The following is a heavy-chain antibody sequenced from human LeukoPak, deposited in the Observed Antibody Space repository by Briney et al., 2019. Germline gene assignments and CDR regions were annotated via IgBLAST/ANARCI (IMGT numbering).Heavy chain of an antibody. J-gene: IGHJ3*01. CDR1: GFTFNTYW. D-gene: IGHD6-19*01. CDR3: ARRQWTAFDF. Sequence: PGGSLRLSCAASGFTFNTYWISWVRQAPGKGLQWVANIKPDGNERYYVDYVKGRFTISRDNARSPLYLQMNSLRVEDTAIYYCARRQWTAFDFWGQGTMVTVSS. CDR2: IKPDGNER. V-gene: IGHV3-7*01.